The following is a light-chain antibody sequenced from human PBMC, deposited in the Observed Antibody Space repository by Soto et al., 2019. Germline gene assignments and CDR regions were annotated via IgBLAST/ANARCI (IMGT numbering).Light chain of an antibody. CDR3: QQYNNWPST. V-gene: IGKV3-15*01. Sequence: EIVMTQSPATLSVSPGERATLSCRASQSVSSDLAWYQQKPGQAPRLLIHGASTRATGIPARFSGSGSGTESTLTISSLRSEDLAVYSCQQYNNWPSTFGQGTKVEIK. CDR2: GAS. CDR1: QSVSSD. J-gene: IGKJ1*01.